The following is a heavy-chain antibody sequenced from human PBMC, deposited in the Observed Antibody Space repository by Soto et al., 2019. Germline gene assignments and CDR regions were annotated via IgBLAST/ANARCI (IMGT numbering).Heavy chain of an antibody. CDR3: ARQPYCSCGSCCPYYYYYGMDV. J-gene: IGHJ6*02. D-gene: IGHD2-15*01. V-gene: IGHV5-10-1*04. CDR1: GYSFTSYW. CDR2: MDPSDSYT. Sequence: GQSLKISCKGSGYSFTSYWISWVRQMPRTGPEWMGRMDPSDSYTNYCPSFQGQVTITADKCISTAYLQWRSLKASDTAMYYCARQPYCSCGSCCPYYYYYGMDVWGQGTTVTVSS.